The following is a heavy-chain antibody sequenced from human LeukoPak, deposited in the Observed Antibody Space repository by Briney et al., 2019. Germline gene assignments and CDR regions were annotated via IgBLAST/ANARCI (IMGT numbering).Heavy chain of an antibody. J-gene: IGHJ4*02. CDR1: GFNFGTFA. V-gene: IGHV3-33*01. CDR3: RGTYYYGSGIDGDYFDY. D-gene: IGHD3-10*01. Sequence: PGGSLRLSCEASGFNFGTFAMHWVRQAPGEGLEWLAIIWYDGSNKHYSDSVKGRFTISRHNSKSSLYLQMNSLRAEDTAVYYCRGTYYYGSGIDGDYFDYWGQGTLVTVSS. CDR2: IWYDGSNK.